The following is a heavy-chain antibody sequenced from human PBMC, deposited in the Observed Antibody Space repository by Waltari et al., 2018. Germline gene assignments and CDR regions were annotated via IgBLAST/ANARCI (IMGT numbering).Heavy chain of an antibody. D-gene: IGHD3-3*01. CDR3: ATQSWSNFEY. CDR2: IKKDGSEK. Sequence: EVQLVESGGGLVQPGGSLRLSCAASDFTFAYYWGTWVRQAPGKGLEWGANIKKDGSEKYYVDSVKGRFTISRDNVKNSLYLQMSSLRVEDTAVYYCATQSWSNFEYWGQGTLVTVSS. CDR1: DFTFAYYW. J-gene: IGHJ4*02. V-gene: IGHV3-7*01.